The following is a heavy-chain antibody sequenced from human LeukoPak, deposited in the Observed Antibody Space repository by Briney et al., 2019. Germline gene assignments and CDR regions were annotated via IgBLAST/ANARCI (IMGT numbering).Heavy chain of an antibody. V-gene: IGHV4-59*08. D-gene: IGHD3-10*01. CDR1: GGSISSYY. CDR2: LYYSGST. Sequence: SETLSLTCTVSGGSISSYYWSWIRQPPGKGLEWIGYLYYSGSTSYNPSLKSRLTISVDTSKNQFSLKLTSVTAADTAVYYCARSPRGSGSSTLLGVAFDLWGQGTMVTVSS. J-gene: IGHJ3*01. CDR3: ARSPRGSGSSTLLGVAFDL.